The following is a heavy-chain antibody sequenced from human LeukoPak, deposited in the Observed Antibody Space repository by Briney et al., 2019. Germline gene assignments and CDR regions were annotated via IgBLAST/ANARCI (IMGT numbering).Heavy chain of an antibody. CDR3: ARTQSQSGSYRYYFAY. CDR2: IYYIRNT. CDR1: GGSVGSGGYY. D-gene: IGHD1-26*01. J-gene: IGHJ4*02. V-gene: IGHV4-61*08. Sequence: SETLSLTCTVSGGSVGSGGYYWSWIRQPPGGGLEWIGDIYYIRNTNYNPSLRSRVTMSLDPSKNQFSLKLNSVTAADTAVYYCARTQSQSGSYRYYFAYWGQGTLVTVSS.